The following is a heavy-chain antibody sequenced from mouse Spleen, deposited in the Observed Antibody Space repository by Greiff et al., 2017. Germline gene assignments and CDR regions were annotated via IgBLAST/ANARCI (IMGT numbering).Heavy chain of an antibody. V-gene: IGHV3-6*02. J-gene: IGHJ4*01. CDR3: ARGGYDGAMDY. CDR2: ISYDGSN. Sequence: VQLQQSGPGLVKPSQSLSLTCSVTGYSITSGYYWNWIRQFPGNKLEWMGYISYDGSNNYNPSLKNRISITRDTSKNQFFLKLNSVTTEDTATYYCARGGYDGAMDYWGQGTSVTVSS. D-gene: IGHD2-2*01. CDR1: GYSITSGYY.